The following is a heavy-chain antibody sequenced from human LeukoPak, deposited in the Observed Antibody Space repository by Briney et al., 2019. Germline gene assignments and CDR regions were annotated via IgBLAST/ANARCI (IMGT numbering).Heavy chain of an antibody. J-gene: IGHJ4*02. D-gene: IGHD3-22*01. CDR1: GGSFSGYY. CDR3: ARGRRYQYYYDSSGYYPRFDY. V-gene: IGHV4-34*01. Sequence: SETLSLTCAVYGGSFSGYYWSWIRQPPGKGLEWIGEINHSGSTNYNPSLKSRVTISVDTSKNQFSLKLSSVTAADTAVYYCARGRRYQYYYDSSGYYPRFDYWGQGTLVTVSS. CDR2: INHSGST.